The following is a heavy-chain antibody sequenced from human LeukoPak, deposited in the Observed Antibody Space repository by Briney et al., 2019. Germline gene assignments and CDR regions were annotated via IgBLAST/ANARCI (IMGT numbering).Heavy chain of an antibody. CDR2: IYYSGST. CDR1: GGSISSSSYY. V-gene: IGHV4-39*01. J-gene: IGHJ3*02. CDR3: ARVDPPRYCSGGSCSDAFDI. Sequence: SETLSLTCTVSGGSISSSSYYWGWIRQPPGTGLEWIGSIYYSGSTYYNPSLKSRVTISVDTSKNQFSLKLSSVTAADTAVYYCARVDPPRYCSGGSCSDAFDIWGQGTMVTVSS. D-gene: IGHD2-15*01.